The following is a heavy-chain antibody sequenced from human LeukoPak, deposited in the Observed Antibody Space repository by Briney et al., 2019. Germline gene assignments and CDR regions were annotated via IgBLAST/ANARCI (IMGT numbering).Heavy chain of an antibody. CDR2: IYYSGST. CDR3: ARVTGYSSGWYVGYYFDY. CDR1: GGSISSYY. D-gene: IGHD6-19*01. J-gene: IGHJ4*02. V-gene: IGHV4-59*01. Sequence: NPSETLSLTCTVSGGSISSYYWSWIRQPPGKGLEWIGYIYYSGSTNYNPSLKSRVTISVDTSKNQFSLKLSSVTAADTAVYYCARVTGYSSGWYVGYYFDYWGQGTLVTVSS.